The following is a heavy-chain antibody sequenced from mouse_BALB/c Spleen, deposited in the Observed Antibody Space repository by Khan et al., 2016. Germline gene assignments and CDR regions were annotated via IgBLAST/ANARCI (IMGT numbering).Heavy chain of an antibody. Sequence: VRLQQSGPELVKPGASVKISCKASGYTFTDYNMHWVKQSHGKSLEWIGYIYPYNGGTGYNQKFKSKATLTVDKSSSTAYMELRSLTSEDSAVYYGARGGYYGSSSFAYWGQGTLVTVSA. D-gene: IGHD1-1*01. CDR3: ARGGYYGSSSFAY. J-gene: IGHJ3*01. CDR1: GYTFTDYN. V-gene: IGHV1S29*02. CDR2: IYPYNGGT.